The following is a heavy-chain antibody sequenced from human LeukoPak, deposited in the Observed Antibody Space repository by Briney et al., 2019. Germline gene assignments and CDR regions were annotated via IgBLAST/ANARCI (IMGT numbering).Heavy chain of an antibody. CDR1: GYTFTGYY. V-gene: IGHV1-2*02. J-gene: IGHJ4*02. CDR3: ARDITMIVVDPTYYFDY. Sequence: ASVKVSCKASGYTFTGYYMHWVRQAPGQGLEWMGWINPNSGGTNYAQNFQGRVTMTRDTSISTAYMELSRLRSDDTAVYYCARDITMIVVDPTYYFDYWGQGTLVTVSS. CDR2: INPNSGGT. D-gene: IGHD3-22*01.